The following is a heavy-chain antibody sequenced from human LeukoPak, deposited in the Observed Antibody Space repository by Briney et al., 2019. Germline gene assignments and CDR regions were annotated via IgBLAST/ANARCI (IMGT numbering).Heavy chain of an antibody. Sequence: PSETLSLTCAVNGGSFNIYYWSWIRQPPGKGLEWIGEINHTGRTNYNPSLKSRVTISIDTPKNQFSLKLSSVTAADTAVYYCARGSTVTTVHFDYWGQGTLVTVSS. V-gene: IGHV4-34*01. D-gene: IGHD4-17*01. CDR3: ARGSTVTTVHFDY. J-gene: IGHJ4*02. CDR2: INHTGRT. CDR1: GGSFNIYY.